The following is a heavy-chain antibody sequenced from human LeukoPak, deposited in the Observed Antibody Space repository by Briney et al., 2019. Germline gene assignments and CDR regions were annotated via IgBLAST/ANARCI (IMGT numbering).Heavy chain of an antibody. Sequence: ASVKVSCKASGYTFTSYDINWVRQATGQGLEWMGWMNPNSGNTGYAQKFQGRVTMTRNTSISTAYMELSSLRSEDTAVYYCARKGYYDTSCYYYMDVWGKGTTVTVSS. J-gene: IGHJ6*03. CDR2: MNPNSGNT. V-gene: IGHV1-8*01. CDR1: GYTFTSYD. D-gene: IGHD3-22*01. CDR3: ARKGYYDTSCYYYMDV.